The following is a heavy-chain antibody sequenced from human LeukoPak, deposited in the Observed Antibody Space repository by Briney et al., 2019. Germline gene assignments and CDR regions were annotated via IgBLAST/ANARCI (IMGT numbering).Heavy chain of an antibody. CDR2: ISGSGGST. D-gene: IGHD1-26*01. J-gene: IGHJ3*02. CDR3: AKTNRGGVGASRYAFDI. V-gene: IGHV3-23*01. CDR1: GFIFSSYA. Sequence: GGSLRLSCAASGFIFSSYAMSWVRQAPGKGLEWVSVISGSGGSTYYADSVKGRFTISRDNSKNTLYLQMNSLGAEDTAVYYCAKTNRGGVGASRYAFDIWGQGTMVTVSS.